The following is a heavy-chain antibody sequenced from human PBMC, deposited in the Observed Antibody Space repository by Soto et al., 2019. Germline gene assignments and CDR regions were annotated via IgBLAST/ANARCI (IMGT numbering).Heavy chain of an antibody. CDR3: ARGGNQPRAFDI. Sequence: GSLKLSFAASGFTFSSYWMSWVRQAPGKGLEWVANIKQDGSEKYYVDSVKGRFTISRDNAKNSLYLQMNSLRAEDTAVYYCARGGNQPRAFDIWGQGTMVTVSS. J-gene: IGHJ3*02. V-gene: IGHV3-7*01. CDR1: GFTFSSYW. CDR2: IKQDGSEK.